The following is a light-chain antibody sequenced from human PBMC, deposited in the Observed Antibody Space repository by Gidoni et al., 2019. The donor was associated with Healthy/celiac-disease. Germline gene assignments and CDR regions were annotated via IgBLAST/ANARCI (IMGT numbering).Light chain of an antibody. Sequence: DSVMTQSPDSLAVSLGERATINCKYSQSVLYSSKNKNYLAWYQQKPGQPPKLLIYWASTRESGVPDRFSGSGSGTDFTLTISSLQAEDVAVYYCQQYYSTPYTFGQGTKLEIK. CDR3: QQYYSTPYT. CDR2: WAS. CDR1: QSVLYSSKNKNY. V-gene: IGKV4-1*01. J-gene: IGKJ2*01.